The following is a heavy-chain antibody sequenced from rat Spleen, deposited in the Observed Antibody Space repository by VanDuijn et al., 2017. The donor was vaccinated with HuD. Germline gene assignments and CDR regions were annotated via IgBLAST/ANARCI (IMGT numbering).Heavy chain of an antibody. D-gene: IGHD4-3*01. CDR1: GFSLNRYH. CDR2: MWTGGST. J-gene: IGHJ2*01. CDR3: ARDAGILRY. V-gene: IGHV2-43*01. Sequence: QVQLKESGPGLVQPSQTLSLTCTVSGFSLNRYHVSWVRQPPGKGLEWMGVMWTGGSTAYNSLLKSRLSISRDISKSQVFLEMTSRQTEDTAAYDCARDAGILRYWGQGVMVTVSS.